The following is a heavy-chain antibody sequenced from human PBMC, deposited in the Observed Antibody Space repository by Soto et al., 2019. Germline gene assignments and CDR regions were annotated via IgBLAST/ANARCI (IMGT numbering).Heavy chain of an antibody. D-gene: IGHD6-25*01. J-gene: IGHJ4*02. CDR2: LRISGTIA. CDR1: GFIFSDYE. CDR3: AKHVGSDSTPGRCDY. V-gene: IGHV3-23*01. Sequence: EVSLRLSCEGSGFIFSDYEMNWDRQVTGKHLEWMSCLRISGTIAPCTDSVKGWLSISRDNSKNTLYRQMNSLKAEDTAVYYCAKHVGSDSTPGRCDYWGKRTLGSASS.